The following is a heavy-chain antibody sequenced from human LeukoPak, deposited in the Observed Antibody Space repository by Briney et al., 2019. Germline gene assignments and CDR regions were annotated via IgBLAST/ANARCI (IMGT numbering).Heavy chain of an antibody. Sequence: GGSLRLSRAASGFTFSSYSMNWVRQAPGKGLEWVSSISSSSSYIYYADSVKGRFTISRDNAKNSLYLQMNSLRAEDTAVYYCARDGGEGGAFDIWGQGTMVTVSS. CDR2: ISSSSSYI. CDR1: GFTFSSYS. D-gene: IGHD2-21*01. J-gene: IGHJ3*02. CDR3: ARDGGEGGAFDI. V-gene: IGHV3-21*01.